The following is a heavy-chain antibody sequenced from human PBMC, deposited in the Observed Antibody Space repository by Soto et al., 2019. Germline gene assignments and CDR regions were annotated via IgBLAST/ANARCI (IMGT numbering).Heavy chain of an antibody. Sequence: GGSLRLSCAASGFTFSSYSMNWVRQAPGKGLEWVSSISSSSSYIYYADSVKGRFTISRDNAKNSLYLQMNSLRAEDTAVYYCARDIAPSDIVVVPAAMLFDYWGQGTLVTVSS. CDR1: GFTFSSYS. CDR3: ARDIAPSDIVVVPAAMLFDY. CDR2: ISSSSSYI. D-gene: IGHD2-2*01. V-gene: IGHV3-21*01. J-gene: IGHJ4*02.